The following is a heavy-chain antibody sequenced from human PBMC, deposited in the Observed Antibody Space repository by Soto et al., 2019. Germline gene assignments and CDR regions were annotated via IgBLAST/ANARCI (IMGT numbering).Heavy chain of an antibody. J-gene: IGHJ6*02. CDR1: GGTFRSYS. CDR2: IIPIFDIT. V-gene: IGHV1-69*13. Sequence: ASVKVSCKASGGTFRSYSISWVRQSPVQGLEWMGGIIPIFDITNYAQKFQGRVTITADESTSTAYMELSSLGSDDTAVYYCARPDEGGYSSNHHYYYALDVWGQGTTVTVSS. D-gene: IGHD3-22*01. CDR3: ARPDEGGYSSNHHYYYALDV.